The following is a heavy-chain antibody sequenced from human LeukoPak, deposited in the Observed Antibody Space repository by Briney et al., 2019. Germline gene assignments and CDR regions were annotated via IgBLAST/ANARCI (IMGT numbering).Heavy chain of an antibody. J-gene: IGHJ4*02. CDR2: IYYSGST. Sequence: PSETLSLTCTVSGGSISSYYWSWIRQPPGKGLEWIGYIYYSGSTNYNPSLKSRVTISVDTSKNQFSLKLSSVTAADTAVYYCARAHSSGWYEDYFDYWGQGTLVTVSS. CDR3: ARAHSSGWYEDYFDY. D-gene: IGHD6-19*01. V-gene: IGHV4-59*01. CDR1: GGSISSYY.